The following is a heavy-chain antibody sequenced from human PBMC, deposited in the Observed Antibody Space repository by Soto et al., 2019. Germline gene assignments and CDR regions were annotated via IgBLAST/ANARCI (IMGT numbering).Heavy chain of an antibody. CDR3: ATPAEALDTAMLKGLAH. Sequence: PGESLKISCEGVGYSFTNYWIAWVRQMPGKGPEWMGTIYPGDSDMRYSPSFRGQVTMSVDKSINTAYLQWGSLTASDTAKYYCATPAEALDTAMLKGLAHWGQGSLVTVSS. CDR2: IYPGDSDM. D-gene: IGHD5-18*01. CDR1: GYSFTNYW. V-gene: IGHV5-51*01. J-gene: IGHJ4*02.